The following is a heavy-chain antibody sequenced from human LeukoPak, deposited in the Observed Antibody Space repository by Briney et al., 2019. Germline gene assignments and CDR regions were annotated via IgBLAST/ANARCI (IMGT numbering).Heavy chain of an antibody. V-gene: IGHV1-8*01. CDR1: GYTLTSYD. CDR3: AIRSSGWYYFDY. Sequence: ASVKVSCKASGYTLTSYDINWVRQATGQGLEWMGWMNPNSGNTGYAQKFQGRITMTRNTSISTAYMELSNLRSEDTAVYYCAIRSSGWYYFDYWGQGTLVTVFS. D-gene: IGHD6-19*01. CDR2: MNPNSGNT. J-gene: IGHJ4*02.